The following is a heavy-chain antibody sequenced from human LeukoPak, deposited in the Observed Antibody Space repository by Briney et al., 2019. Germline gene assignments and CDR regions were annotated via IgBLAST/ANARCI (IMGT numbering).Heavy chain of an antibody. V-gene: IGHV1-46*01. CDR1: GYTFTSYY. CDR3: ARGSTVVTPGWILDY. CDR2: INPSGGST. J-gene: IGHJ4*02. D-gene: IGHD4-23*01. Sequence: GASVKVSCKASGYTFTSYYMHWVRQAPGQGLEWMGIINPSGGSTSYAQKSQGRVTMTRDTSTSTVYMELSSLRSEDTAVYYCARGSTVVTPGWILDYWGQGTLVTVSS.